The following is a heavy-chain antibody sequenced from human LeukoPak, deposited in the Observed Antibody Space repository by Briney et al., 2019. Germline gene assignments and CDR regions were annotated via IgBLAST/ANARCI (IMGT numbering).Heavy chain of an antibody. Sequence: PGGSLRLSCAASGFTFSNYVMPWVRQAPGKGREWISGISGSGGSTYYADSGKVRFTISRDNSKNTLYMQMNSLRAEDTAVYSCAKDLGHCGGDCYSGSDYRGQGTLARVPS. CDR1: GFTFSNYV. J-gene: IGHJ4*02. D-gene: IGHD2-21*02. CDR3: AKDLGHCGGDCYSGSDY. CDR2: ISGSGGST. V-gene: IGHV3-23*01.